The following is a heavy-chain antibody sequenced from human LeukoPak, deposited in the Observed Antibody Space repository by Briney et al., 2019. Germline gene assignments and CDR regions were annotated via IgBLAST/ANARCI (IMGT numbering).Heavy chain of an antibody. J-gene: IGHJ4*02. CDR3: ARVRGLDY. D-gene: IGHD3-10*01. CDR1: GFIFSSFW. Sequence: PGGSLRLSCTAAGFIFSSFWIRWVRQAPGKWLEWVANIKQDGSEKNYVDSVKGRFTISRDNAKNSLYLQMNSLGAEDTAVYYCARVRGLDYWGQGTLVTVSS. CDR2: IKQDGSEK. V-gene: IGHV3-7*04.